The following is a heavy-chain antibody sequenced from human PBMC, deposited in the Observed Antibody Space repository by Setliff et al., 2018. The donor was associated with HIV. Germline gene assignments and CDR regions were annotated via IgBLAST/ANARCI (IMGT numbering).Heavy chain of an antibody. J-gene: IGHJ3*02. V-gene: IGHV2-70*04. CDR2: IDWDDDK. CDR3: AQMTEYGENAFDI. D-gene: IGHD4-17*01. Sequence: SGPTLVNPTQTLTLTCTFSGFSLSTNRMRVSWIRQPPGKALEWLARIDWDDDKFYSTSLKTRLTISKDTSKNQVVLTMTNMDPAGTATYFCAQMTEYGENAFDIWGQGTMGTVS. CDR1: GFSLSTNRMR.